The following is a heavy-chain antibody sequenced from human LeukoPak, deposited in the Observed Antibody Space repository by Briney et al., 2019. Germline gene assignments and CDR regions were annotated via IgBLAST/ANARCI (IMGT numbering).Heavy chain of an antibody. CDR2: ISAYNGNT. V-gene: IGHV1-18*01. J-gene: IGHJ4*02. CDR3: ARNPSLVVPAAIDI. CDR1: GYTFTSYG. Sequence: GASVKVSCKASGYTFTSYGISWVRQAPGQGLEWMGWISAYNGNTNYAQKLQGRVTMTTDTSTSTAYMELRSLRPDDTAVYYCARNPSLVVPAAIDIWGQGTLVTVSS. D-gene: IGHD2-2*01.